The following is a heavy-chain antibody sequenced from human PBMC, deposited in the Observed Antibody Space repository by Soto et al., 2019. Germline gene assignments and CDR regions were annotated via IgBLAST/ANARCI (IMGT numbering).Heavy chain of an antibody. Sequence: QVQLQESGPGLVKPSQTLSLTCTVSGGSISSGDYYWSWIRQPPGKGLEWIGYIHYSGSTYYNPCPQRSVTMSVDTYKNQLSLRLSSVTAADAAVCYCGRERPDGSRLDPWGQGTLVTVSS. CDR1: GGSISSGDYY. CDR3: GRERPDGSRLDP. V-gene: IGHV4-30-4*01. D-gene: IGHD6-13*01. CDR2: IHYSGST. J-gene: IGHJ5*02.